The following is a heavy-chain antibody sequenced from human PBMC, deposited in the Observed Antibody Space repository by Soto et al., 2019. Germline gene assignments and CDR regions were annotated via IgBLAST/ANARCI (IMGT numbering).Heavy chain of an antibody. V-gene: IGHV1-3*01. D-gene: IGHD2-21*02. J-gene: IGHJ6*02. CDR1: GYTFTSYA. CDR3: AALTYCGGDCYPRPHYYYYYGMDV. CDR2: IDAGNGNT. Sequence: ASVNVSCKASGYTFTSYAMHWVRPARGQRLEWMGWIDAGNGNTKYSQKFQGRVTITRDTSASTAYMELSSLRSEDTAVYYCAALTYCGGDCYPRPHYYYYYGMDVWGQGTTVTV.